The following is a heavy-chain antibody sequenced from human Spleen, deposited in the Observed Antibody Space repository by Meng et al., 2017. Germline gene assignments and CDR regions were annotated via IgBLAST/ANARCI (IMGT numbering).Heavy chain of an antibody. Sequence: SETLSLTCDVSGYSISSGNYWGWIRQPPGKGLEWIGTIYHSGSTYYNPSLKSRVTLSVDTSKNQFSLRLTSVTAADTAVYYCARVFLERRYSGSYSGRRRVDYWGQGMLVTVSS. D-gene: IGHD1-26*01. V-gene: IGHV4-38-2*01. J-gene: IGHJ4*02. CDR3: ARVFLERRYSGSYSGRRRVDY. CDR1: GYSISSGNY. CDR2: IYHSGST.